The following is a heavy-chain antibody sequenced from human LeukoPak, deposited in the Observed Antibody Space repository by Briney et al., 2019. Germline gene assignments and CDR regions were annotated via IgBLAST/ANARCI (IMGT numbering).Heavy chain of an antibody. Sequence: SETLSLTCTVSGGSISSYYWSWIRQPPGKGLEWIGYIYYSGSTNYNPSLKSRVTISVDTSKNQFSLKLSSVTAADTAVYYCARVLGDQTYCYYYMDVWGKGTTVTISS. CDR3: ARVLGDQTYCYYYMDV. V-gene: IGHV4-59*01. CDR1: GGSISSYY. D-gene: IGHD2-21*02. CDR2: IYYSGST. J-gene: IGHJ6*03.